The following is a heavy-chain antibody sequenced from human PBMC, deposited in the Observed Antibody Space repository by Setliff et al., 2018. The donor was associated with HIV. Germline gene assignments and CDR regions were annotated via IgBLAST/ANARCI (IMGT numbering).Heavy chain of an antibody. Sequence: PGGSLRLSCAASGFTFSSYWMSWVRQAPGKGLEWVANIKQDGSEKYYVDSVKGRFTISRDNAKNSLYLQMNSLRAEDTAVYYCARSYYDFWSDYSYYFDYWGQGTLVTVSS. D-gene: IGHD3-3*01. CDR2: IKQDGSEK. V-gene: IGHV3-7*01. CDR3: ARSYYDFWSDYSYYFDY. J-gene: IGHJ4*02. CDR1: GFTFSSYW.